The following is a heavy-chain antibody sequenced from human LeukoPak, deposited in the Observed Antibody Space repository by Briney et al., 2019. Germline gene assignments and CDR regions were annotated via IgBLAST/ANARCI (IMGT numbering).Heavy chain of an antibody. J-gene: IGHJ4*02. CDR1: GFTFRSYW. CDR3: TSYNWGAVRDY. CDR2: ISPDGSET. V-gene: IGHV3-74*01. Sequence: GGSLRLSCAASGFTFRSYWMYWVRHTPGEGLVWVSRISPDGSETVNADSVEGRFTISRDNAKNTLYLEMSPLRAEDTAIYYCTSYNWGAVRDYWGQGTLVTVSS. D-gene: IGHD7-27*01.